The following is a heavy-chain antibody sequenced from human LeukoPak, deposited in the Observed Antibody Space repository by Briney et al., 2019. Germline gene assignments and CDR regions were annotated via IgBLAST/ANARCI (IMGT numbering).Heavy chain of an antibody. D-gene: IGHD3-22*01. CDR2: ISGSGGST. Sequence: SGGSLRLSCAASGFTFSSYAMSWVRQAPGKGLEWVSAISGSGGSTYYADSVKGRFTISRDNSKNTLYLQMNSLRAEDTAVYYCAKDPRYYDSSGYYYGTDYWGQGTLVTVSS. CDR3: AKDPRYYDSSGYYYGTDY. CDR1: GFTFSSYA. V-gene: IGHV3-23*01. J-gene: IGHJ4*02.